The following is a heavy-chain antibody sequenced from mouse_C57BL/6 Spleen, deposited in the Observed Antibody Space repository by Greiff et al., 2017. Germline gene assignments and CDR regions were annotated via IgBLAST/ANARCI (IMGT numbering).Heavy chain of an antibody. V-gene: IGHV5-6*01. CDR2: ISSGGSYT. Sequence: EVQGVESGGDLVKPGGSLKLSCAASGFTFSSYGMSWVRQTPDKRLEWVATISSGGSYTYYPDSVKGRFTISRDNAKNTLYLQMSSLKSEDTAMYYCARLQATDYYAMDYWGQGTSVTVSS. D-gene: IGHD3-2*02. CDR1: GFTFSSYG. J-gene: IGHJ4*01. CDR3: ARLQATDYYAMDY.